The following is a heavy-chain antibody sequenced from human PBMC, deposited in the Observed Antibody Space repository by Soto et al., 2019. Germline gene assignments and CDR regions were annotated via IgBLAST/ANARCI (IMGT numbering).Heavy chain of an antibody. CDR1: GYSFTGYD. CDR3: ARGRGWRDY. J-gene: IGHJ4*02. CDR2: MDPKTGNT. Sequence: ASVKVSCKASGYSFTGYDINWVRQATGQGLEWMGWMDPKTGNTDYGQKFQGRVTMTRNTSISTAYMELSSLTSEDTAVYYCARGRGWRDYWGQGTPVTVSS. V-gene: IGHV1-8*01. D-gene: IGHD6-19*01.